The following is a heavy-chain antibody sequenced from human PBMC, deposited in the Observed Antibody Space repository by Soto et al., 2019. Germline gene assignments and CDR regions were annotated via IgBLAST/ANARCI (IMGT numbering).Heavy chain of an antibody. V-gene: IGHV3-33*01. Sequence: QVQLVESGGGVVQPRRSLRLSCAASGFTFSNYGMHWVRQAPGKGLEWVAVIWYDGSNKYYADSVKGRFTISRDNSKNTLYLQMNSLRAEDTAVYYCASEYCSGGSCYYYGMDVWGQGTTVTVSS. CDR1: GFTFSNYG. CDR3: ASEYCSGGSCYYYGMDV. D-gene: IGHD2-15*01. CDR2: IWYDGSNK. J-gene: IGHJ6*02.